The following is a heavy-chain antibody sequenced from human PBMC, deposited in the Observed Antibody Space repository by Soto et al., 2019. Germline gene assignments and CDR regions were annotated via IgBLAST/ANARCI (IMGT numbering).Heavy chain of an antibody. CDR2: IYASGST. V-gene: IGHV4-4*07. CDR3: ARGGMVIIPTATAFDY. D-gene: IGHD1-1*01. J-gene: IGHJ4*02. Sequence: ETLSLTCSVSGGSISPYYWSWIRQPAGKGLEWIGRIYASGSTNYNPSLKSRVTMSVATSKNQFSLKLTSVTAADTATYYCARGGMVIIPTATAFDYWGQGTLVTVSS. CDR1: GGSISPYY.